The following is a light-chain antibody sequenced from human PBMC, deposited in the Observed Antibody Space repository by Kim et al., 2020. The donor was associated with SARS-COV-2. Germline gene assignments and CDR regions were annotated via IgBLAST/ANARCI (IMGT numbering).Light chain of an antibody. V-gene: IGKV3-11*01. Sequence: LSPGERAPLSGRASQSVSSDLAWNQQKPGKAPRLPVNGASNGATGIPASFSGSGSGTDFTLTISSLEPENFAVYNGQQRSNWLFTLVEGTRRGIK. CDR2: GAS. CDR1: QSVSSD. J-gene: IGKJ5*01. CDR3: QQRSNWLFT.